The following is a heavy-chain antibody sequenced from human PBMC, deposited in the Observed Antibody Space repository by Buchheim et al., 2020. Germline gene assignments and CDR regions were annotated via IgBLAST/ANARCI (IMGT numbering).Heavy chain of an antibody. J-gene: IGHJ5*02. CDR2: INHSGNT. D-gene: IGHD3-3*01. V-gene: IGHV4-34*01. CDR1: TGSFSAYY. CDR3: ARAYYDFWSGYYYSRWFDL. Sequence: QVQLQQWGAGLLKPSETLSLTCAVYTGSFSAYYWSWIRQPPGKGLEWIGEINHSGNTDYNPSLKSRVTLSVDTSKNKFSLKLTSVTAADTAVYYCARAYYDFWSGYYYSRWFDLWGQGTL.